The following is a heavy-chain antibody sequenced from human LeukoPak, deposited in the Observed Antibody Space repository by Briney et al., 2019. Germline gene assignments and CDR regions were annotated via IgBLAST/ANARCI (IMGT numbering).Heavy chain of an antibody. V-gene: IGHV3-30*04. J-gene: IGHJ1*01. CDR1: VFTFRNYA. Sequence: GGSLRLSCAASVFTFRNYAMHRVRHAPGKRVQGVSVISSDGLNKYYADSAKGRFTISRDNSVSTVYLQMNSLRPEDTAVYYCARGRSSPNRKYWGQGTLVTVSS. CDR2: ISSDGLNK. D-gene: IGHD1-14*01. CDR3: ARGRSSPNRKY.